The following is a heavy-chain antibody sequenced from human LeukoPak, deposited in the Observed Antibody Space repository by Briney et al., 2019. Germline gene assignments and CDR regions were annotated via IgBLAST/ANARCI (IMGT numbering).Heavy chain of an antibody. V-gene: IGHV3-73*01. J-gene: IGHJ4*02. D-gene: IGHD1-26*01. CDR3: DSGSYSQH. CDR2: IRSKANSYAT. CDR1: GFTFSGSA. Sequence: GGSLRLSCAASGFTFSGSAMHWVRQASGKGLEWVGRIRSKANSYATAYAASVKGRFTISRDDSKNTAYLQMNSLKTEDTAVHYYDSGSYSQHWGQGTLVTVSS.